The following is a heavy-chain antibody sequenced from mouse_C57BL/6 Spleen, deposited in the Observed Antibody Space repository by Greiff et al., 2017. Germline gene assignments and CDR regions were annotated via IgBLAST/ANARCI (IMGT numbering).Heavy chain of an antibody. Sequence: VHVKQSGPELVKPGASVKISCKASGYSFTDYNMNWVKQSNGKSLEWIGVINPNYGTTSYNQKFKGKATLTVDQSSSTAYMQLNSLTSEDSAVYYCAGGEGGTMVHYYAMDYWGQGTSVTVSS. CDR3: AGGEGGTMVHYYAMDY. J-gene: IGHJ4*01. V-gene: IGHV1-39*01. CDR1: GYSFTDYN. CDR2: INPNYGTT. D-gene: IGHD1-1*02.